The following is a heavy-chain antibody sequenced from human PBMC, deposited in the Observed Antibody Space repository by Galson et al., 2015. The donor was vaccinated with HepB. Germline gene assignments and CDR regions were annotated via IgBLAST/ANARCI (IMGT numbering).Heavy chain of an antibody. D-gene: IGHD6-13*01. CDR2: ISYDGSNT. Sequence: SLRLSCAASGFTFSSYGMHWVRQAPGKGLDWVALISYDGSNTYYADSVKGRFTISRDNAKNSLYLQMNSLRDEDTAVYYCAGESSYYYYYGMDVWGQGTTVTVSS. CDR3: AGESSYYYYYGMDV. CDR1: GFTFSSYG. J-gene: IGHJ6*02. V-gene: IGHV3-30*03.